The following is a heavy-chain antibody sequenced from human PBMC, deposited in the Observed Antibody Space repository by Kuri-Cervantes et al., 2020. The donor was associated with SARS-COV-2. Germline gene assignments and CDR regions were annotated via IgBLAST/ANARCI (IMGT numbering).Heavy chain of an antibody. Sequence: SETLSLTCTVSGGSISSYYWSWIRQPPRKGLEWIGYIYYSGSTNYNPSLKSRVTISVDTSKNQFSLKLSSVTAADTAVYYCARQRAALWYFDLWGRGTLVTVSS. J-gene: IGHJ2*01. V-gene: IGHV4-59*08. CDR2: IYYSGST. D-gene: IGHD2-15*01. CDR3: ARQRAALWYFDL. CDR1: GGSISSYY.